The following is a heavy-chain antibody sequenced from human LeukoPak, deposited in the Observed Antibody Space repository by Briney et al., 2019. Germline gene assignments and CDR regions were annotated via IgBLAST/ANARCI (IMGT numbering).Heavy chain of an antibody. Sequence: SGPTLVKPTQTLTLTCTFSGFSLSTYGVGVGWLRQPPGKALEWLALIYWDDDKRYSPSLKSGLTITKDTSKNQVVLTMTNMDPVDTATYYCAHSNSSAPLDYWGQGTLVTVSS. CDR2: IYWDDDK. J-gene: IGHJ4*02. CDR1: GFSLSTYGVG. V-gene: IGHV2-5*02. D-gene: IGHD3-22*01. CDR3: AHSNSSAPLDY.